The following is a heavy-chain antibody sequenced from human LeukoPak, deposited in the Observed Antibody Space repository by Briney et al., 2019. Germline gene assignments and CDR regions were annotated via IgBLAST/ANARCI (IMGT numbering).Heavy chain of an antibody. J-gene: IGHJ4*02. Sequence: GGSLRLSCAASGFIFSSYGMHWVRQAPGKGLEWGAVISYDGSNKYYADSVKGRFTISRDNSKNTLYLQMNSLRAEDTAVYYCAKPRRTYYDFWSGYYFDYWGQGTLVTVSS. CDR2: ISYDGSNK. CDR3: AKPRRTYYDFWSGYYFDY. V-gene: IGHV3-30*18. CDR1: GFIFSSYG. D-gene: IGHD3-3*01.